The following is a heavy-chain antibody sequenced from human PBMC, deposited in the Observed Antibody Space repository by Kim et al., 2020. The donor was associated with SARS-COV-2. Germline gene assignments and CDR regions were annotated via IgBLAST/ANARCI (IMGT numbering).Heavy chain of an antibody. D-gene: IGHD2-2*01. Sequence: GGSLRLSCAASGFTFSSYSMNWVRQAQGKGLEWVSSISSSSSYIYYADSVKGRFTISRDNAKNSLYLQMNSLRAEDTAVYYCARGGVVVPAAIAPYYYYYMDVWGKGTTVTVSS. V-gene: IGHV3-21*01. CDR3: ARGGVVVPAAIAPYYYYYMDV. CDR1: GFTFSSYS. CDR2: ISSSSSYI. J-gene: IGHJ6*03.